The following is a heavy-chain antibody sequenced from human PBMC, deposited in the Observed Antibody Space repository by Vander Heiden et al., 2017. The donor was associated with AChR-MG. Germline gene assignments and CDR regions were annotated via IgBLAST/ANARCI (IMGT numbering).Heavy chain of an antibody. V-gene: IGHV3-11*01. J-gene: IGHJ5*02. D-gene: IGHD3-3*01. CDR2: INNRGSNI. Sequence: QVQLVDSGGGTVKPGGSLRLSSAASGFPVSDYYLSWTRQGPGKGLEWVSYINNRGSNIYYADSVKGRFTISRDNAKNSLYLQMNSLRAEDSAVYCCARGGGYDLWSGRWFDLWGQGTLVTVSS. CDR3: ARGGGYDLWSGRWFDL. CDR1: GFPVSDYY.